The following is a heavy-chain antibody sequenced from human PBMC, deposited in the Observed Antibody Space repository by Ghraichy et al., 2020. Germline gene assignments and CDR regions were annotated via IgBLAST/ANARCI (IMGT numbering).Heavy chain of an antibody. Sequence: SETLSLTCTVSGGSISSGSHYWGWIRQPPGKGLEWIGSIYYSGSTYYKPSLKSRITISVDTSKNHFSLRLSSVTAADTTVYYCASTPSSGWPLAFDYGGHGILVAVSS. V-gene: IGHV4-39*02. CDR2: IYYSGST. J-gene: IGHJ4*01. CDR3: ASTPSSGWPLAFDY. CDR1: GGSISSGSHY. D-gene: IGHD6-19*01.